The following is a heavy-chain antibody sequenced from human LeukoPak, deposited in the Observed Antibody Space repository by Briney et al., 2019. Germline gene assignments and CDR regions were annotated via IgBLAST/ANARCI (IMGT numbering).Heavy chain of an antibody. D-gene: IGHD6-13*01. J-gene: IGHJ6*02. CDR1: GFTFDDYA. Sequence: PGGSLRLSCAASGFTFDDYAMHWVRPAPGKGLEGVSGISWNSGSIGYADSVKGRFTISRDNAKNSLYLQMNSLRAEDTALYYCAKEGIAAAGSYYYYGMDVWGQGTTVTVSS. CDR2: ISWNSGSI. V-gene: IGHV3-9*01. CDR3: AKEGIAAAGSYYYYGMDV.